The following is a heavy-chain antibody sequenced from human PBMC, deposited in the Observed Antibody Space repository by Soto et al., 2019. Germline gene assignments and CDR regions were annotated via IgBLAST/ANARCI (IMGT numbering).Heavy chain of an antibody. Sequence: GGSLRLSCAASGFTFSSYWMSWVRQAPGKGLEWVANIKQDGSEKYYVDSVKGRFTISRDNAKNSLYLQMNSLRAEDTAVYYCARLGAPDFDWLFGAFDIWGQGTMVTVSS. V-gene: IGHV3-7*05. CDR3: ARLGAPDFDWLFGAFDI. CDR1: GFTFSSYW. D-gene: IGHD3-9*01. J-gene: IGHJ3*02. CDR2: IKQDGSEK.